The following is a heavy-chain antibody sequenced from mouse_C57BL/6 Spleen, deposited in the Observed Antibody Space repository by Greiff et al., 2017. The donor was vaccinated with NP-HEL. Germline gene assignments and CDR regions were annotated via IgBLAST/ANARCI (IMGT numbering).Heavy chain of an antibody. CDR3: AIGGYYGSSLAWFAY. CDR1: GYTFTSYW. V-gene: IGHV1-74*01. J-gene: IGHJ3*01. Sequence: QVQLQQPGAELVKPGASVKVSCKASGYTFTSYWMHWVKQRPGQGLEWIGRLHPSDSDTNYNQKFKGKATLTVDKSSSTAYRQLSSLTSGDSAVYYCAIGGYYGSSLAWFAYWGQGTLVTVSA. D-gene: IGHD1-1*01. CDR2: LHPSDSDT.